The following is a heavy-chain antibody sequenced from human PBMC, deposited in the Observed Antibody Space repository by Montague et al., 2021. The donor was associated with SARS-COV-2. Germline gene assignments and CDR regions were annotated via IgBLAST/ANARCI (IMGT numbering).Heavy chain of an antibody. CDR3: AHRPWLATHFDY. CDR1: GFSLSTSGVG. J-gene: IGHJ4*02. CDR2: IYWDDDK. V-gene: IGHV2-5*02. D-gene: IGHD6-19*01. Sequence: PALVKPTQTLTLTCTFSGFSLSTSGVGVGWIRQPPGKALEWLALIYWDDDKRYSPSLKSRLTITKDTSKNQVVLTMTNMDPVDTARYYCAHRPWLATHFDYWGQGTLVTVSS.